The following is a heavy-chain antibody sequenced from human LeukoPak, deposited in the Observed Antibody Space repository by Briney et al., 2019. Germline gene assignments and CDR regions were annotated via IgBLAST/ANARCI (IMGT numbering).Heavy chain of an antibody. J-gene: IGHJ4*02. CDR1: GGSISSYY. CDR2: IYYSGST. CDR3: ARRGGTAAGNYFDY. V-gene: IGHV4-39*01. Sequence: PSETLSLTCTVSGGSISSYYWGWIRQPPGKGLEWIGNIYYSGSTHYNPSLKSRVTTSIDTSKNQFSLEVSSVTAADTAIYFCARRGGTAAGNYFDYWGQGILVTVSS. D-gene: IGHD6-13*01.